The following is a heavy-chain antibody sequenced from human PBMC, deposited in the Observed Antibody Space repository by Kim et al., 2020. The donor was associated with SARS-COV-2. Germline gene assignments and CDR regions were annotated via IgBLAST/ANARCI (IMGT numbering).Heavy chain of an antibody. V-gene: IGHV3-74*01. D-gene: IGHD2-15*01. CDR2: INSDGSST. CDR1: GFTFSSYW. CDR3: ARDGDCSGGSCYSPYYFDY. J-gene: IGHJ4*02. Sequence: GGSLRLSCAASGFTFSSYWMHWVRQAPGKGLVWVSRINSDGSSTSYADSVKGRFTISRDNAKNTLYLQMNSPRAEDTAVYYCARDGDCSGGSCYSPYYFDYWGQGTLVTVSS.